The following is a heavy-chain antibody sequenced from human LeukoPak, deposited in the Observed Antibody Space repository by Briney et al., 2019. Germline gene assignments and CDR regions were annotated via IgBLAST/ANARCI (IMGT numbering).Heavy chain of an antibody. Sequence: PSETLSLTCGVSGYFISRGYYWGWVRQPPGKGLEWIGSIYDTGTTYYNPSLKSRVIIASDTSKNQFSLKLNSVTAADTAVYYCARQAAAGTGWGQGTLVTVSS. D-gene: IGHD6-13*01. CDR2: IYDTGTT. V-gene: IGHV4-38-2*01. J-gene: IGHJ4*02. CDR3: ARQAAAGTG. CDR1: GYFISRGYY.